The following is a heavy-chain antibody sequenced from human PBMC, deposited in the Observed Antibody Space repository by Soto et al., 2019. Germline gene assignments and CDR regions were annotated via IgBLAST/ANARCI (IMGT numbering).Heavy chain of an antibody. J-gene: IGHJ5*02. Sequence: QVQLVQSGAEVKTPGASVKVSCKASGYTFTDYAVSWVRQAPGQGLEWMGWISAYNDNINYAQKFQGRVTMTTDTSMSTVYMELRSLRSDDTAVYFCARFDWLSAWFDPWGQGTPVTVSS. D-gene: IGHD3-9*01. CDR1: GYTFTDYA. CDR3: ARFDWLSAWFDP. CDR2: ISAYNDNI. V-gene: IGHV1-18*01.